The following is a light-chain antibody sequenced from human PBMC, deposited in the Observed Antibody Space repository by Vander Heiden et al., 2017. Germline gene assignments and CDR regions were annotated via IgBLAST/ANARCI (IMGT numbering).Light chain of an antibody. CDR1: QSLLHSNGYSY. J-gene: IGKJ2*01. CDR2: LGS. CDR3: KQSLQIPRT. V-gene: IGKV2-28*01. Sequence: DIVMTQSPLSLPVTPGEPASISCRSSQSLLHSNGYSYLDWYLQKPGQAPQLLIYLGSSRASGIPDRFSGSGSGIDFTLKISRVEAEDVGVYYCKQSLQIPRTFGQGTKVEIK.